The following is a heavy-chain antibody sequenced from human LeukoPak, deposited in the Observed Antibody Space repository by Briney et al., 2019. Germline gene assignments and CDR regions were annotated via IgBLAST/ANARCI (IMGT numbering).Heavy chain of an antibody. Sequence: SETLSLTCAVYGGSFSGYYWNWIRQPPGKGLEWIGEINHSGSTNYNPSLKSRVTVSLDTSKNQFSLKLSSVTAADTAVYYCARLTVVVNHYYHMDVWGKGTTVTVSS. CDR1: GGSFSGYY. V-gene: IGHV4-34*01. J-gene: IGHJ6*03. CDR3: ARLTVVVNHYYHMDV. CDR2: INHSGST. D-gene: IGHD2-21*01.